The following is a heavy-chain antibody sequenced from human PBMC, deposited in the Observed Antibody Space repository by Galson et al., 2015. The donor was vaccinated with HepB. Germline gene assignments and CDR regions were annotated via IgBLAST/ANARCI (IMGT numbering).Heavy chain of an antibody. Sequence: SLRLSCAASGFTFRSYAMHWVRQAPGKGLESVSAISSNGGSTYYADSVKGRFTISRDNSENTLYLQMNSLKIEDTAVYYCARDIFGNGAFDIWGQGTILTVSS. CDR1: GFTFRSYA. D-gene: IGHD3-3*02. V-gene: IGHV3-64*04. CDR2: ISSNGGST. J-gene: IGHJ3*02. CDR3: ARDIFGNGAFDI.